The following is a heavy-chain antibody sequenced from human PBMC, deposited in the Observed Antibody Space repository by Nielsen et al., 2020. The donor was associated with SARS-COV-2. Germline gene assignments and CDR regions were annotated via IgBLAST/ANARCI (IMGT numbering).Heavy chain of an antibody. D-gene: IGHD6-6*01. Sequence: GESLKISCAASGFTFDEYALHWVRQAPGKGLEWVAVIWYDGSNKYYADSVKGRFTISRDNSKNTLYLQMNSLRAEDTAVYYCARDRIAARPTFGWFDPWGQGTLVTVSS. CDR3: ARDRIAARPTFGWFDP. CDR2: IWYDGSNK. V-gene: IGHV3-33*08. J-gene: IGHJ5*02. CDR1: GFTFDEYA.